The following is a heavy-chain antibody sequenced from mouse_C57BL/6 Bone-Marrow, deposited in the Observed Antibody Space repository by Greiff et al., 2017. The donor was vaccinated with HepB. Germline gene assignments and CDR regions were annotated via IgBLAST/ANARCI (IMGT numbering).Heavy chain of an antibody. Sequence: VQLQQSGPELVKPGASVKIPCKASGYTFTDYNMDWVKQSHGKSLEWIGDINPNNGGTIYNQKFKGKATLTVDKSSSTAYMELRSLTSEDTAVYYCARIYYYGSSYDWYFDVWGTGTTVTVSS. CDR2: INPNNGGT. J-gene: IGHJ1*03. V-gene: IGHV1-18*01. CDR1: GYTFTDYN. D-gene: IGHD1-1*01. CDR3: ARIYYYGSSYDWYFDV.